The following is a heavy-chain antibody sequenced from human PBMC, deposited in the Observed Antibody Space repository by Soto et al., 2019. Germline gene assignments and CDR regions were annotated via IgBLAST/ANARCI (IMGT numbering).Heavy chain of an antibody. V-gene: IGHV4-59*12. CDR3: ARVPYP. J-gene: IGHJ5*02. Sequence: SETLSLTCTVSGGSISNYYWTWIRQPPGKGLEWIGYIYHSGSTYYNPSLKSRVTISVDRSKNQFSLKLSSVTAADTAVYFCARVPYPWGQGTLVTVSS. CDR1: GGSISNYY. CDR2: IYHSGST.